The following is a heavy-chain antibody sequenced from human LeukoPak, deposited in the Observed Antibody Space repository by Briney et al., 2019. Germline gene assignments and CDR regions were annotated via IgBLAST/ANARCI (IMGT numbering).Heavy chain of an antibody. J-gene: IGHJ4*02. Sequence: GASVKVSCKASGYTFTGYYMHWVRQAPGQGLEWMGWINPNSGGTNYAQKFQGRVTMTRDTSISTAYMELSRLRSDDTAVYYCARADYGDYLGPSDYWGQGTLVTVSS. V-gene: IGHV1-2*02. CDR1: GYTFTGYY. CDR3: ARADYGDYLGPSDY. CDR2: INPNSGGT. D-gene: IGHD4-17*01.